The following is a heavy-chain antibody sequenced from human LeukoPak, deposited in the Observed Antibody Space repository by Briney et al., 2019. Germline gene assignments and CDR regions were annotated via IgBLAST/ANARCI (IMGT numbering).Heavy chain of an antibody. Sequence: GGSLRLSCAASGFTVSSNYMSWVRQAPGKGLEWVSVIYSGGSTYYADSVKGRFTISRDNSKNTLYLQMNSLRAEDTAVYYCAREGRGSGSYYPYYFDYWGQGTQVTVSS. CDR2: IYSGGST. V-gene: IGHV3-66*02. D-gene: IGHD3-10*01. CDR3: AREGRGSGSYYPYYFDY. J-gene: IGHJ4*02. CDR1: GFTVSSNY.